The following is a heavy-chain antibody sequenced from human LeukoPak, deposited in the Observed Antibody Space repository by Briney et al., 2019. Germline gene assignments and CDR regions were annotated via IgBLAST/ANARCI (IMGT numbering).Heavy chain of an antibody. CDR2: VYFRGST. CDR1: GASVSSGSDF. D-gene: IGHD2-15*01. V-gene: IGHV4-61*01. Sequence: PSETLSLTCTVSGASVSSGSDFWSWVRQPPGKGLEWIGYVYFRGSTKYNPSLKSRVTISMDTSKNQFSLKLSSVTAADTAVYYCARDLYSLRYFDLWGRGTLVTVSS. CDR3: ARDLYSLRYFDL. J-gene: IGHJ2*01.